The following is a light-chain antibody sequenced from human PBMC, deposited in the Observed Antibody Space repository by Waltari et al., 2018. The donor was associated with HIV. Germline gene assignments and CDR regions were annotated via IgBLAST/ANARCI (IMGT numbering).Light chain of an antibody. Sequence: DIMMTQSPDSLVVSLAERATINCKSSQSVLYSSNNKNYLAWYQQKPGQPPKLLISWASTRESGVPDRFSGSGSGTDFTLTISSLQAEDVAVYYCQQYYDTPWTFGQGTKVEIK. V-gene: IGKV4-1*01. CDR1: QSVLYSSNNKNY. CDR3: QQYYDTPWT. J-gene: IGKJ1*01. CDR2: WAS.